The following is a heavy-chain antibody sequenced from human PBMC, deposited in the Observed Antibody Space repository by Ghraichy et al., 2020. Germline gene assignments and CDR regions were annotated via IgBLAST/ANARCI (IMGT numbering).Heavy chain of an antibody. J-gene: IGHJ6*03. V-gene: IGHV4-31*03. Sequence: SETLSLTCTVSGGSISSGGYYWSWIRQHPGKGLEWIGYIYYSGSTYYNPSLKSRVTISVDTSKNQFSLKLSSVTAADTAVYYCAGGRMTVVTPRGEYYYYYMDVWGKGTTVTVSS. CDR1: GGSISSGGYY. CDR3: AGGRMTVVTPRGEYYYYYMDV. CDR2: IYYSGST. D-gene: IGHD4-23*01.